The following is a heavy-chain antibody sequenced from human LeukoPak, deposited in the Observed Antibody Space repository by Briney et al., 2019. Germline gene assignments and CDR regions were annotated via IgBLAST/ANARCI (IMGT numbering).Heavy chain of an antibody. CDR3: AREGDYSNFDY. J-gene: IGHJ4*02. Sequence: PSETLSLTCTVSGGSISTYYWSWIRQHPGKGLEWIGYVYYSGITNSNPSLTRRVTIEVDTSKNQFSLRLRSVTAADTAVYYCAREGDYSNFDYWGQGILVTVSS. V-gene: IGHV4-59*01. CDR1: GGSISTYY. D-gene: IGHD4-17*01. CDR2: VYYSGIT.